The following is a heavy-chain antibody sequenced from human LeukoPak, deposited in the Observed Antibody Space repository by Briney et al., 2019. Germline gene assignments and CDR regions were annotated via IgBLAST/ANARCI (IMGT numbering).Heavy chain of an antibody. J-gene: IGHJ4*02. CDR3: AKDSRDILTGHFDY. CDR2: ISWNSGSR. CDR1: GFTFDDYA. D-gene: IGHD3-9*01. V-gene: IGHV3-9*01. Sequence: PGRSLRLSCAASGFTFDDYAMHWVRQAPGKGLEWVSGISWNSGSRGYADSMKGQFTISRDNAKNSLYLQMNSLRAEDTALYYCAKDSRDILTGHFDYWGQGTLVTVSS.